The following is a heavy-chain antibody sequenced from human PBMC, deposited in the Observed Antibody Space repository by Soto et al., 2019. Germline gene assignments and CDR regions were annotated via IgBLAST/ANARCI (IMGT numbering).Heavy chain of an antibody. D-gene: IGHD1-1*01. CDR2: IIPIFGTA. CDR3: ARDGRTGRYYFDY. V-gene: IGHV1-69*13. CDR1: GGTFSSYA. J-gene: IGHJ4*02. Sequence: SVKVSCDASGGTFSSYAISLVRQAPGQGLEWMGGIIPIFGTANYAQKFQGRVTITADESTSTAYMELSSLRSEDTAVYYCARDGRTGRYYFDYWGQGTLVTVSS.